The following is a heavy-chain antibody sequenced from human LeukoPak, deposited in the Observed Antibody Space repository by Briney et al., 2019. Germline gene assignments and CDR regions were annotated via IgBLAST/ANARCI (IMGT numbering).Heavy chain of an antibody. CDR1: GFTFSSYG. J-gene: IGHJ4*02. CDR2: ISYDGSNK. Sequence: GRSLRLSCAASGFTFSSYGMHWVRQAPGKGLEWVAVISYDGSNKYYADSVKGRFTISRDNSKNTLYLQMNSLRAEDTAVYYCAKGEWGTGYYSDYWGQGTLVTVSS. D-gene: IGHD3/OR15-3a*01. CDR3: AKGEWGTGYYSDY. V-gene: IGHV3-30*19.